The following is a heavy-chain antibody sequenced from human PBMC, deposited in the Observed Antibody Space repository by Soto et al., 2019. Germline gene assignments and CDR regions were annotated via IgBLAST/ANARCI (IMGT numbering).Heavy chain of an antibody. Sequence: EVQRLEPGGGLVQPGGSLRLSCAASGCSFSSYAMSWVRQAPGKGLEWVSSISGSGANTYYVDSVKGRFTVSRDTSKNPPSLHMSSLRGEDTAVYKCAKAAAYHGSASYFPFDDWGLGTRVTVSS. CDR2: ISGSGANT. D-gene: IGHD3-10*01. CDR1: GCSFSSYA. J-gene: IGHJ4*02. V-gene: IGHV3-23*01. CDR3: AKAAAYHGSASYFPFDD.